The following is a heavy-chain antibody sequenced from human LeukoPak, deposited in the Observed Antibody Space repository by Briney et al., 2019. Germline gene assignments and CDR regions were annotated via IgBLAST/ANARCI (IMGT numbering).Heavy chain of an antibody. Sequence: HPGGSLRLSCAASGFSFSSYGMHWVRQAPGKGLEWVAVISFDGSNEYYADSVKGRFTISRDNSKNLLYLHMNSLRAEDTAVYYCAKSGSSPPYYYYGMDVWGQGTTVTVSS. D-gene: IGHD6-13*01. CDR2: ISFDGSNE. CDR1: GFSFSSYG. CDR3: AKSGSSPPYYYYGMDV. V-gene: IGHV3-30*18. J-gene: IGHJ6*02.